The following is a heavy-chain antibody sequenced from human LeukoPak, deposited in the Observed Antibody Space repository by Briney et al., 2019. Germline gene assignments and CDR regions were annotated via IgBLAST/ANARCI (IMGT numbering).Heavy chain of an antibody. CDR2: ISSGGNT. CDR3: ARDPYCSGGSCYQA. D-gene: IGHD2-15*01. V-gene: IGHV3-66*01. J-gene: IGHJ5*02. CDR1: GFTVSSNY. Sequence: GGSLRLSCAVSGFTVSSNYMTWVRQAPGKGLEWVSIISSGGNTYYADTVKGRFIISRDNSKNTLYLQMHSLRAEDTAVYYCARDPYCSGGSCYQAWGQGTLVTVSS.